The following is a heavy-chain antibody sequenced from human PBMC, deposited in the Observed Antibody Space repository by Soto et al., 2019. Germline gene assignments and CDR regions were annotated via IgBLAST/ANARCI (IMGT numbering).Heavy chain of an antibody. J-gene: IGHJ6*02. Sequence: ASVKVSCKASGYTFTSYGISWVRQAPGQGLEWMGWISAYNGNTNYAQKLQGRVTMTTDTSTSTAYMELRSLRSDDTAVYYCARGRHYDFWSGYPTNNYYYYYGMDVWGQGTTVTVSS. CDR1: GYTFTSYG. CDR2: ISAYNGNT. V-gene: IGHV1-18*01. D-gene: IGHD3-3*01. CDR3: ARGRHYDFWSGYPTNNYYYYYGMDV.